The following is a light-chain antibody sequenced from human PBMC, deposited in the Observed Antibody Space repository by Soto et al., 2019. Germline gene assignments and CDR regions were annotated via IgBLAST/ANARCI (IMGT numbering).Light chain of an antibody. CDR2: DAS. CDR3: QPRSNWPQT. J-gene: IGKJ1*01. CDR1: QSVSSY. V-gene: IGKV3-11*01. Sequence: EIVLTQSPATLSLSPGERATLSSRASQSVSSYLAWYQQKPGQAPRLLIYDASNRATGIPARFSGSGSGTDFTLTISSLEPEDFAVYYCQPRSNWPQTFGQGTKVEIK.